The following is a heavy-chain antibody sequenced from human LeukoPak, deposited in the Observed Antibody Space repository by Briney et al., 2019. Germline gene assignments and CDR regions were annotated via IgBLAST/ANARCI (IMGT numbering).Heavy chain of an antibody. Sequence: SGTLSLTCAVSGGSISSNNWWNWVRQPPGKGLEWIGEIYHSGSTNYNPSLNSRVTISVDKSKNQFSLKLSSVTAADTAVYYCARGLGAREVGYWGQGTLVTVSS. D-gene: IGHD1-26*01. CDR1: GGSISSNNW. CDR3: ARGLGAREVGY. CDR2: IYHSGST. J-gene: IGHJ4*02. V-gene: IGHV4-4*02.